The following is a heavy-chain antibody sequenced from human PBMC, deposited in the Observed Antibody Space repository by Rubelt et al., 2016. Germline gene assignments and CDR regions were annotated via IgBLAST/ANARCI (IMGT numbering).Heavy chain of an antibody. J-gene: IGHJ5*02. CDR3: AREPVVVPAAPTNWFDP. Sequence: GFTFSSYAMHWVRQAPGKGLEWVAVISYDGSNKYYADSVKGRFTISRDNSKNTLYLQMNSLRAEDTAVYYCAREPVVVPAAPTNWFDPWGQGTLVTVSS. CDR1: GFTFSSYA. CDR2: ISYDGSNK. D-gene: IGHD2-2*01. V-gene: IGHV3-30*04.